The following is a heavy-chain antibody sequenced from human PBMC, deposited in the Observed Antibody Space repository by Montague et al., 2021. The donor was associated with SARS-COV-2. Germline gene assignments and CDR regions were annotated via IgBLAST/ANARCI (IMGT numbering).Heavy chain of an antibody. V-gene: IGHV2-70*01. CDR2: IDWDDDK. D-gene: IGHD3-9*01. Sequence: VKPTQTLTLTCTFSGFSLSTSGMCVSWIRQPPGKALEWLAPIDWDDDKYYSTSLKTRLTISKDTSKNQVVLTMTNMDPVDTATYYCARTLHDILTGYYSFDYWGQGTLVTVSS. CDR1: GFSLSTSGMC. J-gene: IGHJ4*02. CDR3: ARTLHDILTGYYSFDY.